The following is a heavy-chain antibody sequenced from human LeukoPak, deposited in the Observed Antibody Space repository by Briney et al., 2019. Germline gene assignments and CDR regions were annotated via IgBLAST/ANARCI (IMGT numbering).Heavy chain of an antibody. V-gene: IGHV3-9*01. J-gene: IGHJ6*02. CDR3: AGGYYYYGMDV. CDR1: GFTFSDYY. Sequence: GGSLRLSCAASGFTFSDYYMSWIRQAPGKGLEWVSGISWNSGSIGYADSVKGRFTISRDNAKNSLYLQMNSLRAEDTALYYCAGGYYYYGMDVWGQGTTVTVSS. CDR2: ISWNSGSI.